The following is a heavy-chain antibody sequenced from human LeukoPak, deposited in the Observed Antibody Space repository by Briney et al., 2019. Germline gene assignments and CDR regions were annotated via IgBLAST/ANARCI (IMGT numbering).Heavy chain of an antibody. CDR1: GYTFTDYY. CDR3: ARDGVVRGVIVY. D-gene: IGHD3-10*01. J-gene: IGHJ4*02. CDR2: IDPNSGGT. V-gene: IGHV1-2*02. Sequence: ASVKVSCKASGYTFTDYYIHWVRQAPGQGLEWVGWIDPNSGGTNYAQKFQGRLTLTRDTSITTAYMELSRLRSDDTAVYYCARDGVVRGVIVYWGQGTLVTVSS.